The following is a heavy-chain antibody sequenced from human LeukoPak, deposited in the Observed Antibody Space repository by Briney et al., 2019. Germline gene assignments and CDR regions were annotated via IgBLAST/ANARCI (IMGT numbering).Heavy chain of an antibody. D-gene: IGHD6-6*01. CDR3: ARDWQIVHNWFDP. Sequence: GASVKVSCKASGYTFTGYYMHWVRQAPGQGLEWMGWINPNSGGTNYAQKFQGRVTMTRDTSISTAYMELSRLRSDDTAVYYCARDWQIVHNWFDPWGQGTLVTVSS. CDR1: GYTFTGYY. V-gene: IGHV1-2*02. CDR2: INPNSGGT. J-gene: IGHJ5*02.